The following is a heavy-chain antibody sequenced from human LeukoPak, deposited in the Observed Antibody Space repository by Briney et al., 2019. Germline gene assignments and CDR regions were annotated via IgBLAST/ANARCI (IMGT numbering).Heavy chain of an antibody. CDR3: ARGRSAYYYYGMDV. Sequence: ASVTVSCKASGYTFTSYDINWVRQATGQGLEWMGWMNPNSGNTGYAQKFQGRVTMTRNTSISTAYMELSSLRSEDTAVYYCARGRSAYYYYGMDVWGQGTTVTVSS. CDR2: MNPNSGNT. CDR1: GYTFTSYD. J-gene: IGHJ6*02. V-gene: IGHV1-8*01.